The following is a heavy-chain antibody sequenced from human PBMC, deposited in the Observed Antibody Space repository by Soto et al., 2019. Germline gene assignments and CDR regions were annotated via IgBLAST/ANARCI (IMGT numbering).Heavy chain of an antibody. D-gene: IGHD6-6*01. CDR2: ISAYNGNT. Sequence: QVQLVQSGAEVKKPGASVKVSCKASGYTFTSYGISWVRQAPGQGLEWMGWISAYNGNTNYAQKLQGRVTMTTDTSTSPAYMELRSLRSDDTAVYYCARGSSSWLYYYYYGMDVWGQGTTVTVSS. CDR1: GYTFTSYG. J-gene: IGHJ6*02. CDR3: ARGSSSWLYYYYYGMDV. V-gene: IGHV1-18*01.